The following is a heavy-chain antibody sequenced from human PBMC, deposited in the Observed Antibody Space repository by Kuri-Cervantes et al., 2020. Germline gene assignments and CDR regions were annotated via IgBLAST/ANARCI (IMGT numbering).Heavy chain of an antibody. CDR2: IYYSGST. Sequence: SETLSLTCTVSGGSISSGGYYWSWIRQHPGKGLEWIGYIYYSGSTYYNPSLKSRVTISVDTSKNQFSRKLSSVTAADTAVYYCARDLVALDPYYYYGMDVWGQGTTVTVSS. CDR3: ARDLVALDPYYYYGMDV. D-gene: IGHD5-12*01. V-gene: IGHV4-31*03. CDR1: GGSISSGGYY. J-gene: IGHJ6*02.